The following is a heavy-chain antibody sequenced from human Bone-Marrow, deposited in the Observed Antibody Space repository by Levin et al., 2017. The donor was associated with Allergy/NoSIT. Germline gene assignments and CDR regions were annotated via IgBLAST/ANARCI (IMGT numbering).Heavy chain of an antibody. CDR1: GFSLSTSGVA. CDR3: AHRMYPSRSWSEFDF. CDR2: IYWDDDK. Sequence: SGPTLVKPTQSLTLTCTFSGFSLSTSGVAVGWIRQPPGKALEWLALIYWDDDKHYSPSLKSRLSVIKDTSKNQVVLTMTNMDPVDTATYYCAHRMYPSRSWSEFDFWGPGTLVTVSS. J-gene: IGHJ4*02. V-gene: IGHV2-5*02. D-gene: IGHD2-8*01.